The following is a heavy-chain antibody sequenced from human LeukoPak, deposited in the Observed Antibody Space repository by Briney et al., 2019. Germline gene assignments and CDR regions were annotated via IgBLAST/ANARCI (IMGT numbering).Heavy chain of an antibody. CDR3: ASNYGSGSYYHYNWFDP. J-gene: IGHJ5*02. V-gene: IGHV4-34*01. D-gene: IGHD3-10*01. CDR2: INHSGST. Sequence: PSETLSPTCAVYGGSFSGYYWSWIRQPPGKGLEWIGEINHSGSTNYNPSLKSRVTISVDTSKNQFSLKLSSVTAADTAVYYCASNYGSGSYYHYNWFDPWGQGTLVTVSS. CDR1: GGSFSGYY.